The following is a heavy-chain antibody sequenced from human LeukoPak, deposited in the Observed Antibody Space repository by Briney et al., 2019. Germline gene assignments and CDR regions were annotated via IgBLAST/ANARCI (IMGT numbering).Heavy chain of an antibody. V-gene: IGHV4-38-2*02. CDR3: ARGQGGWLLSYYYYYMDV. J-gene: IGHJ6*03. CDR1: GYSINSDYY. CDR2: IFRSVNN. D-gene: IGHD3-9*01. Sequence: PSETLSLTCTVSGYSINSDYYWGWIRQPPGKGLEWIGSIFRSVNNYYNPSLQSRLTISVDTSENQFSLKLSSVTAADTAVYYCARGQGGWLLSYYYYYMDVWGKGTTVTVSS.